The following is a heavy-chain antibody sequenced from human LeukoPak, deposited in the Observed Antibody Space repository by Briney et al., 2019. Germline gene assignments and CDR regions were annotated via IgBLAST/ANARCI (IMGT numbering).Heavy chain of an antibody. CDR1: GFTFSSYS. Sequence: GGSLRLSCAASGFTFSSYSMNWVRQAPGKGLEWVPSISSSSYIYYADSVKGRFTISRDNAKNSLYLQMNSLRAEDTAVYYCARPPSSWQQNWFDPWGQGTLVTVSS. J-gene: IGHJ5*02. D-gene: IGHD6-13*01. CDR2: ISSSSYI. V-gene: IGHV3-21*01. CDR3: ARPPSSWQQNWFDP.